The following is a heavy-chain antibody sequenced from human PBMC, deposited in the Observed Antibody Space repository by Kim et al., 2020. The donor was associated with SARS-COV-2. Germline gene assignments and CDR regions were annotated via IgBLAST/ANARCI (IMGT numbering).Heavy chain of an antibody. J-gene: IGHJ6*02. V-gene: IGHV3-48*03. Sequence: GGSLRLSCAASGFTFSSYEMNWVRQAPGKGLEWVSYISSSGSTIYYADSVKGRFTISRDNAKNSLYLQMNSLRAEDTAVYYCARYMGVPAAWYYYYGMDVWGQGTTVTVSS. CDR1: GFTFSSYE. CDR3: ARYMGVPAAWYYYYGMDV. D-gene: IGHD2-2*01. CDR2: ISSSGSTI.